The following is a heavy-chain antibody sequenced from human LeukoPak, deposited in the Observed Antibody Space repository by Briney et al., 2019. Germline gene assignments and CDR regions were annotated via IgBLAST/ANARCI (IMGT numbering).Heavy chain of an antibody. CDR3: ARGGWESSSSWYHY. V-gene: IGHV4-34*01. Sequence: PSETLSLTCAAYGGSFSGYYWSWIRQPPGKGLEWIGEINHSGSTNYNPSLKSRVTISVDTSKNQFSLKLSSVTAADTAVYYCARGGWESSSSWYHYWGQGTLVTVSS. D-gene: IGHD6-13*01. J-gene: IGHJ4*02. CDR2: INHSGST. CDR1: GGSFSGYY.